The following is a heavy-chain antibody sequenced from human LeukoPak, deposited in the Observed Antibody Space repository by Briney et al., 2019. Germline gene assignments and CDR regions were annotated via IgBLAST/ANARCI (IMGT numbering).Heavy chain of an antibody. CDR3: AKDMPPHYYYGSGSRPPRYYYYGMDV. V-gene: IGHV3-43*02. Sequence: GGSLRLSCAASGFTFYDYAMHWVRQAPGKGLEWVSLISGGGGSTYYADSVKGRFTISRDNSKNSLYLQMNSLRTEDTALYYCAKDMPPHYYYGSGSRPPRYYYYGMDVWGQGTTVTVSS. CDR1: GFTFYDYA. J-gene: IGHJ6*02. D-gene: IGHD3-10*01. CDR2: ISGGGGST.